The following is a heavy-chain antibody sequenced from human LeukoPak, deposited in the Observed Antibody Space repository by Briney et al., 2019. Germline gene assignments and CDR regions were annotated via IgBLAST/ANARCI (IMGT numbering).Heavy chain of an antibody. CDR3: ARQRGYCSSGVCRGWFDP. CDR1: GFTFSSYS. Sequence: GGSLRLSCAASGFTFSSYSMNWVRQAPGKGVEWVSSISESSSFIQYADSLKGRFAISRDNAKNSLYLQMNSLRAEGTAVYYCARQRGYCSSGVCRGWFDPWGQGTLVTVSS. CDR2: ISESSSFI. J-gene: IGHJ5*02. D-gene: IGHD2-8*01. V-gene: IGHV3-21*01.